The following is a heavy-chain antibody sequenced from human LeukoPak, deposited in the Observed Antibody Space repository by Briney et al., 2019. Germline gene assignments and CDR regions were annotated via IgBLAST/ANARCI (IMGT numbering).Heavy chain of an antibody. J-gene: IGHJ6*03. Sequence: GGSLRLSCAASGFTFSSYSMNWVRQAPGKGLEWVSSISSSSSYIYYADSVKGRFTISRDNSKNTLYLQMNSLRAEDTAVYYCARDPRFLEWLSHAGDYYYMDVWGKGTTVTVSS. CDR3: ARDPRFLEWLSHAGDYYYMDV. CDR2: ISSSSSYI. D-gene: IGHD3-3*01. V-gene: IGHV3-21*01. CDR1: GFTFSSYS.